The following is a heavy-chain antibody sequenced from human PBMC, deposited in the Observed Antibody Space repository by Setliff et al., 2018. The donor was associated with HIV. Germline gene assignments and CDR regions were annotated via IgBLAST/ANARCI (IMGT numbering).Heavy chain of an antibody. J-gene: IGHJ6*01. CDR2: VYYTGST. D-gene: IGHD3-10*01. V-gene: IGHV4-59*12. CDR1: GDSISSNY. Sequence: SETLSLTCTVSGDSISSNYWTWIRQPPGKGLEYIGYVYYTGSTNYNPSLKNRVTISIDTSKNQFSLNFISVTAADTAVYYCARDNSYYYGSGSHYWYGMDVWGQGTTVTVSS. CDR3: ARDNSYYYGSGSHYWYGMDV.